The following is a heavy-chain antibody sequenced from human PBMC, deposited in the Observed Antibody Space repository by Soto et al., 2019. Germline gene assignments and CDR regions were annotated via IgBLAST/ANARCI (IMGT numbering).Heavy chain of an antibody. D-gene: IGHD3-22*01. CDR2: ISAYNGNT. CDR1: GYTFTSYG. J-gene: IGHJ5*02. CDR3: ARDEHQSSGYMHWFDP. Sequence: QVQLVQSGAEVKKPGASVKVSCKASGYTFTSYGISWVRQAPGQGLEWMGWISAYNGNTNYAQKLQGRVTMTTDTXAXXAYMELRSLRSDDTAVYYCARDEHQSSGYMHWFDPWGQGTLVTVSS. V-gene: IGHV1-18*01.